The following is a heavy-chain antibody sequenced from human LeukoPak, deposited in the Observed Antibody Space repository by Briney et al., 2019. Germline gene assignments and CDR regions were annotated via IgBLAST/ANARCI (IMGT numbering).Heavy chain of an antibody. J-gene: IGHJ4*02. CDR2: IYYSGST. CDR1: GGSISSYY. CDR3: ARRGYNGWLSNDH. V-gene: IGHV4-59*08. Sequence: SETLSLTCTVSGGSISSYYWSWIRQPPGKGLEWIGHIYYSGSTNYNPSLKSRVTISVDTSKNQFSLKLSSVTAADTAVYYCARRGYNGWLSNDHWGQGTLVTVSS. D-gene: IGHD3-9*01.